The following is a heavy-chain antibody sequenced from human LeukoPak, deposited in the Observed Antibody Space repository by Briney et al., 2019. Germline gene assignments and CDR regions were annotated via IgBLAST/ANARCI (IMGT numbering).Heavy chain of an antibody. D-gene: IGHD3-22*01. V-gene: IGHV3-74*01. CDR3: ARDTPRAYYYDSSGSREDY. CDR2: TNSDGSST. J-gene: IGHJ4*02. Sequence: PGGSLRLSCAASGFTFSSYWMHWVRQAPGKGLVWVSRTNSDGSSTIYADSVKGRFTIYRDNAKNTLYLQMNSLRAEDTAVYYCARDTPRAYYYDSSGSREDYWGQGTLVTVSS. CDR1: GFTFSSYW.